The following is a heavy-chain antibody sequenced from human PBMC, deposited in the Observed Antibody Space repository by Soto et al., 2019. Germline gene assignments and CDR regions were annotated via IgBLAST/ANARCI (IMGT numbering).Heavy chain of an antibody. V-gene: IGHV3-23*01. Sequence: GGSLRLSCAASGFTFSSYAMSWVRQAPGKGLEWVSAISGSGGSTYYVDSVKGRFTISRDNAKNSLYLQMNSLRAEDTAVYYCARGPQWLLISWGQGTLVTVSS. CDR2: ISGSGGST. CDR3: ARGPQWLLIS. D-gene: IGHD6-19*01. CDR1: GFTFSSYA. J-gene: IGHJ4*02.